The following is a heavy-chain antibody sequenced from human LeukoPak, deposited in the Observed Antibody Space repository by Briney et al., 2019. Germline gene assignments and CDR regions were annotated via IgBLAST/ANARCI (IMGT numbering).Heavy chain of an antibody. CDR2: IYTSGST. J-gene: IGHJ3*02. CDR1: GGSISSYY. V-gene: IGHV4-4*07. Sequence: SETLSLTCTVSGGSISSYYWNWIRQPAGKGLEWIGRIYTSGSTNYNPSLKSRVTMSVDTSKNQFSLKLSSVTAADTAVYYCARGFDAHNAFDIWGQGTMVTVSS. CDR3: ARGFDAHNAFDI. D-gene: IGHD3-9*01.